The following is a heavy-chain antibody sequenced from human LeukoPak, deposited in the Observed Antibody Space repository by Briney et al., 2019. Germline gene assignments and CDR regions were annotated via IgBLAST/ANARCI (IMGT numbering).Heavy chain of an antibody. CDR1: GSTFDDYG. D-gene: IGHD6-19*01. CDR2: INRNGGST. J-gene: IGHJ4*02. CDR3: ARGDRSGWYFDS. Sequence: GGSLRLSCAASGSTFDDYGMSWVRQPPGKGLEWVSGINRNGGSTGYADSVKGRFTISRDNAKNSLYLQMNSLRAEDTALYHCARGDRSGWYFDSWGQGTLVTVSS. V-gene: IGHV3-20*01.